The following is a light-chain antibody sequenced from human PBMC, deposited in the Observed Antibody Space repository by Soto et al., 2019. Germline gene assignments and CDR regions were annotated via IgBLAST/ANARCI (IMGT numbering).Light chain of an antibody. CDR2: DVS. CDR1: SSDVGGYNY. Sequence: QSVLPQPASVSGSPGQSITISCTGTSSDVGGYNYVSWYQQHPGKAPKLMIYDVSNRPSGVSNRFSGSKSGNTASLTISGLQAEDGADYYCSSYTCSSTLVVFGGGTKLTVL. CDR3: SSYTCSSTLVV. V-gene: IGLV2-14*01. J-gene: IGLJ2*01.